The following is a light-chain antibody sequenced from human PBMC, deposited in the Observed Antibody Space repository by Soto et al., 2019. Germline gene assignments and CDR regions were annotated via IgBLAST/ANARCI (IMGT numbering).Light chain of an antibody. CDR3: QQRQSWPRT. Sequence: EIVMTQSPATLSVSPGERATLSCRASQRVNTNLAWYHQRPGQAPRLLTYGAPTRATGFPARFSGSGSGTEFTLTISSLQSEDFAVYYCQQRQSWPRTFGQGTKVEIK. V-gene: IGKV3-15*01. CDR2: GAP. CDR1: QRVNTN. J-gene: IGKJ1*01.